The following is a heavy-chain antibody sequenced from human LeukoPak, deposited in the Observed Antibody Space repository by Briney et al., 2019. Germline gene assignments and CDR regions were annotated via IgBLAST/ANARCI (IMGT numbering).Heavy chain of an antibody. CDR2: ISYDGSNK. CDR1: GFTFSSYG. D-gene: IGHD1-14*01. CDR3: AKDEDESITGGNWFDP. Sequence: TGGSLRLSCAASGFTFSSYGMHWVRQAPGKGLEWVAVISYDGSNKYYADSVKGRFTISRDNSKNTLYLQMNSLRGEDRAVYYCAKDEDESITGGNWFDPWGQGTLVTVSS. J-gene: IGHJ5*02. V-gene: IGHV3-30*18.